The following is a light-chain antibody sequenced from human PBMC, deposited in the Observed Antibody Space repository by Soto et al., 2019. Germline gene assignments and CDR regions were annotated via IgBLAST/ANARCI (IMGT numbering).Light chain of an antibody. Sequence: IHMTQSPSSLSASVGDRVTITCRASQSISTWLAWYQQEPGKAPKLLIYKASSLEGGVPSRFSGSGSGTEFTLSISSLQPDDFATYYCQQYNSYPWTFGQGTKVDIK. J-gene: IGKJ1*01. CDR1: QSISTW. CDR2: KAS. V-gene: IGKV1-5*03. CDR3: QQYNSYPWT.